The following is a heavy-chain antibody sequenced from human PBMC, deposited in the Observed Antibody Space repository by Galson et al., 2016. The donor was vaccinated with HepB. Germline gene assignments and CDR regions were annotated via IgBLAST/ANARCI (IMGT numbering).Heavy chain of an antibody. CDR2: IWYDGSNK. CDR3: ARGQWLALYYIDV. J-gene: IGHJ6*03. Sequence: SLRLSCAASGFTFSSYGMHWVRQAPGKGLEWAAVIWYDGSNKYYADSVKGRFTISRDNSRNTLYLQMNSLRAEDTAVYYCARGQWLALYYIDVRGKGTTVTVSS. D-gene: IGHD6-19*01. V-gene: IGHV3-33*01. CDR1: GFTFSSYG.